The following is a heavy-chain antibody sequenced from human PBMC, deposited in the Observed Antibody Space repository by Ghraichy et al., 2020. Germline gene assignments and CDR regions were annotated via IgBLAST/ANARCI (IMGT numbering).Heavy chain of an antibody. D-gene: IGHD1-7*01. CDR2: ISGSGGST. V-gene: IGHV3-23*01. CDR1: GFTFSSYA. J-gene: IGHJ4*02. Sequence: GGSLRLSCAASGFTFSSYAMSWVRQAPGKGLEWVSAISGSGGSTYYADSVKGRFTISRDNSKNTLYLQMNSLRAEDTAVYYCAKDWRYNWNYPLDYWGQGTLVTVSS. CDR3: AKDWRYNWNYPLDY.